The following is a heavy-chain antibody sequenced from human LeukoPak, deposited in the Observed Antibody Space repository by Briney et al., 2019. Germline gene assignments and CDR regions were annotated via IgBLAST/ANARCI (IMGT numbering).Heavy chain of an antibody. CDR2: ISAYNGNT. V-gene: IGHV1-18*01. J-gene: IGHJ4*02. Sequence: GASVKVSCKASGYTFTSYGISWVRQAPGQGLEWMGWISAYNGNTNYAQKLQGRVTMTTDTSTSTAYMELRSLRSDDTAVYYCAREVCPDSSGYYSCGIIDYWGQGTLVTVSS. CDR3: AREVCPDSSGYYSCGIIDY. CDR1: GYTFTSYG. D-gene: IGHD3-22*01.